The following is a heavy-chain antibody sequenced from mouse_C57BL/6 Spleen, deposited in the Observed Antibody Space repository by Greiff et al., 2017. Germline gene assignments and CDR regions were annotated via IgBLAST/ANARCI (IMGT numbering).Heavy chain of an antibody. Sequence: EVQLQQSGAELVRPGASVKLSCTASGFNIKDDYMHWVKQRPEQGLEWIGWIDPENGDTEYASKFQGKATITADTSSNTAYLQLSSLTSEDTAVYYCTTYGYGTLYAMDYWGQGTSVTVSS. D-gene: IGHD1-1*01. CDR3: TTYGYGTLYAMDY. CDR1: GFNIKDDY. J-gene: IGHJ4*01. V-gene: IGHV14-4*01. CDR2: IDPENGDT.